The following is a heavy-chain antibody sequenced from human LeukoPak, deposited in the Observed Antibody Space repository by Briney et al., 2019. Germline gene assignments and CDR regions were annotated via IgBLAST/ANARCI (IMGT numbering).Heavy chain of an antibody. CDR3: ARRGSWTYYYAMDV. V-gene: IGHV4-30-2*01. J-gene: IGHJ6*02. CDR1: GGSISSGGYS. Sequence: SETLSLTCAVSGGSISSGGYSWSWIRQPPGKGLESIGEIRHSGSTNYNPSLKGRVTVSVDTSKNQFSLRLTSVTAADTAVYYCARRGSWTYYYAMDVWGQGTTVTVSS. CDR2: IRHSGST. D-gene: IGHD6-13*01.